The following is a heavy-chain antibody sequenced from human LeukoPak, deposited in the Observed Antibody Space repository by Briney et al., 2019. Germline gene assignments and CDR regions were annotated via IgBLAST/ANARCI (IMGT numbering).Heavy chain of an antibody. CDR1: GFTFSSYA. CDR3: ARGCSGGSCYHERAYYYYSGMDV. D-gene: IGHD2-15*01. V-gene: IGHV3-64*01. CDR2: ISSNGSST. Sequence: GGSLRFSCAASGFTFSSYAMHWVRQAPGKGLEYVSAISSNGSSTYYANSVKGRFTISRDNSKNTLYLQMGSLRAEDMAVYYCARGCSGGSCYHERAYYYYSGMDVWGQGTTVTVSS. J-gene: IGHJ6*02.